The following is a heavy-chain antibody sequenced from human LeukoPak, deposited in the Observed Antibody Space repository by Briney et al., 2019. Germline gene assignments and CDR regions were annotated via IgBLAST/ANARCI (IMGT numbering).Heavy chain of an antibody. D-gene: IGHD5-18*01. CDR2: IHYDVTYT. CDR1: GLTFGTDW. J-gene: IGHJ5*01. CDR3: AGGAEGHNYGELDS. Sequence: GRSLRLSCAASGLTFGTDWMRWVRHIAGKGLGWLSRIHYDVTYTTCVDSVRGRFTISRDNTKSTLYLQMNSRRADDTAVYYCAGGAEGHNYGELDSWGQGTLVTVSS. V-gene: IGHV3-74*01.